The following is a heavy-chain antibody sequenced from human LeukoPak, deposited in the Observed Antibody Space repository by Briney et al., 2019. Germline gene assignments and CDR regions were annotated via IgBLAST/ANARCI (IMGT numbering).Heavy chain of an antibody. Sequence: ASVKVSCKASGGTFSSYAISWVRQAPGQGLEWMGGIIPIFGTANYAQKFQGRVTITADESTSTAYMELSSLRSEDTAVYYCARWEGIGYCSSTSCVKGSWFDPWGQGTLVTVSS. V-gene: IGHV1-69*13. CDR2: IIPIFGTA. CDR3: ARWEGIGYCSSTSCVKGSWFDP. CDR1: GGTFSSYA. D-gene: IGHD2-2*03. J-gene: IGHJ5*02.